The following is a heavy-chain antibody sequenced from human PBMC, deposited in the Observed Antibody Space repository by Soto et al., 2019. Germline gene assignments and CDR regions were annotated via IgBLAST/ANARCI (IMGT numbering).Heavy chain of an antibody. CDR2: ISGSGGST. CDR3: AKSHSSGWYLFDY. J-gene: IGHJ4*02. V-gene: IGHV3-23*01. Sequence: GGSLRLSCAASGFTFSSYAMSWVRQAPGKGLEWVSAISGSGGSTYYADSVKGRFTISRDNSKNTLYLQMGSLRAEDTAVYYCAKSHSSGWYLFDYWGQGTLVTVSS. CDR1: GFTFSSYA. D-gene: IGHD6-19*01.